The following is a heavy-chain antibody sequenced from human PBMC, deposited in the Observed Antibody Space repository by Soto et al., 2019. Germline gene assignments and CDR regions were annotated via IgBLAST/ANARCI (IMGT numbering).Heavy chain of an antibody. CDR2: YDPEDDEI. V-gene: IGHV1-24*01. CDR3: AARLWGILANWCDP. J-gene: IGHJ5*02. D-gene: IGHD2-15*01. Sequence: ASAKVSCKASGGTFSIYAISWVRQAPGEGLEWMGGYDPEDDEIMYAQKFQGRVTMTEDTSTDTAYMELSSLRSDDTAVDYSAARLWGILANWCDPRGQ. CDR1: GGTFSIYA.